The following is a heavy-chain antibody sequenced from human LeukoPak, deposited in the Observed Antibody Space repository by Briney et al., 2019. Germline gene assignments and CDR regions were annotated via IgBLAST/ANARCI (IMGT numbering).Heavy chain of an antibody. Sequence: GGSLRLSCAASGFTFSSHWMHWVRQPPGKGLVGVSRINTDGTITTYAASVKGRFTISRDNAKNTLYLQMNSLRAEDTAVYYCVRDSSPLYWGQGTLVTVSS. D-gene: IGHD6-13*01. CDR2: INTDGTIT. V-gene: IGHV3-74*03. J-gene: IGHJ4*02. CDR3: VRDSSPLY. CDR1: GFTFSSHW.